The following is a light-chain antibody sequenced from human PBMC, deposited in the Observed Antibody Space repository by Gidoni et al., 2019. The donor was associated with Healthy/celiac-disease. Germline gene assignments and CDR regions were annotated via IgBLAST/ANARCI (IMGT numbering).Light chain of an antibody. CDR1: QSSSSS. CDR3: HQSYRTPFT. J-gene: IGKJ3*01. CDR2: AAS. Sequence: DRQMTQAPSSLSASVGDRVTITCRASQSSSSSLNWYQQKPGKAPKLLIYAASCLQSGVPSRFRGSGSGTVFTRTIISLHPDDFAPYYCHQSYRTPFTFGPGTKVDIQ. V-gene: IGKV1-39*01.